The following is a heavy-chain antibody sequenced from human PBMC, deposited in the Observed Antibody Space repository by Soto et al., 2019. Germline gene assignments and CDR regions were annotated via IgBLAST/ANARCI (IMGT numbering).Heavy chain of an antibody. CDR1: GFTFSSYA. CDR2: ISGSGGST. Sequence: GGSLRLSCAASGFTFSSYAMSWVRQAPGKGLEWVSAISGSGGSTYYADSVKGRFTISRDNSKNTLYLQMNSLRAEDTAVYYCAKDPATEPFLYYYYYGMDVWGQGTTVTVSS. CDR3: AKDPATEPFLYYYYYGMDV. J-gene: IGHJ6*02. V-gene: IGHV3-23*01. D-gene: IGHD2-15*01.